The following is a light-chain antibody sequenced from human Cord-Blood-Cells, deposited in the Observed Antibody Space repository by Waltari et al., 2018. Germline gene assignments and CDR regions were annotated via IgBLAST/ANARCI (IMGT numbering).Light chain of an antibody. V-gene: IGLV2-23*01. CDR1: RSDVGSYNL. CDR3: CSYAGSSTWV. CDR2: EGS. Sequence: QSALTQPASVSGSPGQSITISCTGTRSDVGSYNLVSWYQQHPGKAPKLMIYEGSKRPSGVSNRFSGSKSDNTASLTISGLQAEDEADYYCCSYAGSSTWVFGGGTKLTVL. J-gene: IGLJ3*02.